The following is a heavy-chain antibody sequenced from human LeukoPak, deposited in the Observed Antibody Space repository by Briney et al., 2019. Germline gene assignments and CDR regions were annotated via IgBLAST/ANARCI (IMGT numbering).Heavy chain of an antibody. CDR3: VQAWRWLQLNY. V-gene: IGHV3-30*18. Sequence: QPGRSLRLSCAASGFTFSSYGMHWVRQAPGKGLEWVAVISYDGSNKYYADSVKGRFTISRDNSMNTLYLHMNSLRDEDTAVYYCVQAWRWLQLNYWGQGTLVTVSS. CDR1: GFTFSSYG. J-gene: IGHJ4*02. CDR2: ISYDGSNK. D-gene: IGHD5-24*01.